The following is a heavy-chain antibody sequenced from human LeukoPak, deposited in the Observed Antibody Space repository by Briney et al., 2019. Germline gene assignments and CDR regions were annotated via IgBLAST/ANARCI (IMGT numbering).Heavy chain of an antibody. Sequence: SETLSLTCTVSGGSISSYYWSWIRQPAGKGLEWIGRIYTSGSTNYNPSLKSRVTMSVDTSKNQFSLKLSSVTAADTAVYYCARVAGYCSSTSCPMGWFDPWGQGTLVTVSS. V-gene: IGHV4-4*07. D-gene: IGHD2-2*01. CDR3: ARVAGYCSSTSCPMGWFDP. CDR1: GGSISSYY. CDR2: IYTSGST. J-gene: IGHJ5*02.